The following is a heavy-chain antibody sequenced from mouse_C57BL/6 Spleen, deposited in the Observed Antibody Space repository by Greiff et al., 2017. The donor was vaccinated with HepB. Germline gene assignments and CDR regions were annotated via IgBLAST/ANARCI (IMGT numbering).Heavy chain of an antibody. D-gene: IGHD1-1*01. Sequence: EVQVVESGPELVKPGASVKMSCKASGYTFTDYNMHWVKQSHGKSLEWIGYINPNNGGTSYNQKFKGKATLTVNKSSSTAYMELRSLTSEDSAVYYCARKGVYYGSSYDYWGQGTTLTVSS. CDR3: ARKGVYYGSSYDY. J-gene: IGHJ2*01. CDR2: INPNNGGT. CDR1: GYTFTDYN. V-gene: IGHV1-22*01.